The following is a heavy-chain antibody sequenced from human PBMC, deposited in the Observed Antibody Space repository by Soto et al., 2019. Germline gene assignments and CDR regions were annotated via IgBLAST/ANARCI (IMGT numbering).Heavy chain of an antibody. V-gene: IGHV1-69*01. CDR2: IIPIFGTA. CDR1: GGTFSSYA. Sequence: QVQLVQSGAEVKKPGSSVKVSCKASGGTFSSYAISWVRQAPGQGLEWMGGIIPIFGTANYAQKFQGRVTITADESTSTAYTELSSLRSEDTAVYYCARDKRSGYCSSTSCSYYYYGMDVWGQGTTVTVSS. D-gene: IGHD2-2*03. J-gene: IGHJ6*02. CDR3: ARDKRSGYCSSTSCSYYYYGMDV.